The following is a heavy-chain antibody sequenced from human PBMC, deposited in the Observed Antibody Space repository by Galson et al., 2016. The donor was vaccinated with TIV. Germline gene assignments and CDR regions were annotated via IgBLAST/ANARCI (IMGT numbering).Heavy chain of an antibody. Sequence: TLSLTCTVSGASLASDEYHWTWIRQPPGKGLEWIGNIHYSGTTYYKESLKSRVTISVDTSKSEFSLTLLSVTAADTAVYYCARDTFYYDSANYRDEQPDYYFMDVWGMGTTVTVSS. CDR1: GASLASDEYH. CDR2: IHYSGTT. J-gene: IGHJ6*03. V-gene: IGHV4-30-4*08. D-gene: IGHD3-22*01. CDR3: ARDTFYYDSANYRDEQPDYYFMDV.